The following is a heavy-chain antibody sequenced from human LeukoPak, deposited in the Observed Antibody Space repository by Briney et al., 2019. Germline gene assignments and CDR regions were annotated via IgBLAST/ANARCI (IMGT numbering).Heavy chain of an antibody. CDR2: ISSSSSYI. CDR1: GFTFNTNN. V-gene: IGHV3-21*01. CDR3: ARDSWHFFDI. D-gene: IGHD5-12*01. Sequence: GGSLRLSCAASGFTFNTNNMNWARQAPGKGLEWVSSISSSSSYIYYADSVKGRFTISRDNAKNSLYLQMNSLRAEDTAVYYCARDSWHFFDIWGQGTMVTVSS. J-gene: IGHJ3*02.